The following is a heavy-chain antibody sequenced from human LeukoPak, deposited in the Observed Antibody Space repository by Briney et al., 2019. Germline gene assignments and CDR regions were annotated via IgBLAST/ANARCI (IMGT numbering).Heavy chain of an antibody. CDR1: GFTFSSYA. CDR3: ARDKTQAHHYYYYYYMDV. V-gene: IGHV3-23*01. J-gene: IGHJ6*03. Sequence: GGSLRLSCAASGFTFSSYAMSWVRQAPGKGLEWVSAISGSGGSTYYADSVRGRFTISRDNSKNTQYLQMNSLRAEDTAVYYCARDKTQAHHYYYYYYMDVWGKGTTVTVSS. CDR2: ISGSGGST.